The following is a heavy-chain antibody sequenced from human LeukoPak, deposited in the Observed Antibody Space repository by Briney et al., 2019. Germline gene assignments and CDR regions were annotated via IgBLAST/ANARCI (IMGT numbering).Heavy chain of an antibody. V-gene: IGHV3-23*01. CDR3: AKVSAVAGHFDY. CDR1: VFTFSSYA. Sequence: GGSLRLSCAASVFTFSSYAMSWVRQAPGKGLEWVSAISGSGGTSYYADSVKGRFTISRDNSKNTLYLQMNSLRAEDTAVYYCAKVSAVAGHFDYWGQGTLVTVSS. D-gene: IGHD6-19*01. J-gene: IGHJ4*02. CDR2: ISGSGGTS.